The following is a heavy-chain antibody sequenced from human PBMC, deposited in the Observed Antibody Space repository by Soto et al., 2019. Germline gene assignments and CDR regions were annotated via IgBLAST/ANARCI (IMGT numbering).Heavy chain of an antibody. CDR1: GFTFSSSA. J-gene: IGHJ5*02. CDR2: IVVGSGNT. D-gene: IGHD3-9*01. Sequence: SVKVSCKASGFTFSSSAVQWVRQARGQRLEWIGKIVVGSGNTNYAQKFQERVTITRDMSTSTAYMELSSLRSEDTAFYYCAAFDPGPMGFDPWGQGTLGTVS. V-gene: IGHV1-58*01. CDR3: AAFDPGPMGFDP.